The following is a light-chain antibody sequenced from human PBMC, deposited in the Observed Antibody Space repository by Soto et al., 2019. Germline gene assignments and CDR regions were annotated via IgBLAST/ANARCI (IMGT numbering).Light chain of an antibody. CDR2: EVS. J-gene: IGLJ3*02. Sequence: QSALTQPASVSGSPGQSITISCTGTSSDVGGYNYVSWYQQHPGKAPKLMIYEVSNRPLGVSNRFSGSKSGNTASLTISGLQAEDEADYYCTSYTRSSTRVFGGGTKLTVL. V-gene: IGLV2-14*01. CDR1: SSDVGGYNY. CDR3: TSYTRSSTRV.